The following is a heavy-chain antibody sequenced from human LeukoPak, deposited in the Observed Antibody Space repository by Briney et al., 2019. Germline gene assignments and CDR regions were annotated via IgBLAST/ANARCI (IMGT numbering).Heavy chain of an antibody. Sequence: GGSLLLSCATSGFTFIDYMSWIRQAPRQGLEWVSYISSSGSTIYYADSVKARFTISRDNAKNSLYLQMNSLRAEDTAVYYCAREKVGATSYYFDYWGQGTLVTVSS. CDR3: AREKVGATSYYFDY. J-gene: IGHJ4*02. CDR1: GFTFIDY. CDR2: ISSSGSTI. V-gene: IGHV3-11*01. D-gene: IGHD1-26*01.